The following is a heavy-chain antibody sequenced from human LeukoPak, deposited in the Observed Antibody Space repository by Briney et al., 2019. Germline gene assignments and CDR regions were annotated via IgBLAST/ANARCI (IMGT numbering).Heavy chain of an antibody. Sequence: GGSLRLSCAASGFTFSRYWMHWVRQAPGKGLVWVSRINSDGSSTSYADSVKGRFTISRDNAKNTLCLQMNSLRAEDTALYYCAKHGYCSGISCFFDFWGQGTQVTVSS. CDR3: AKHGYCSGISCFFDF. J-gene: IGHJ4*02. CDR2: INSDGSST. V-gene: IGHV3-74*01. CDR1: GFTFSRYW. D-gene: IGHD2-2*03.